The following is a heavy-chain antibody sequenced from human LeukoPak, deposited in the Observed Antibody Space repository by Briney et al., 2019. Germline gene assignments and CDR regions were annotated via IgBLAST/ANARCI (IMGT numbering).Heavy chain of an antibody. Sequence: SETLSLTCAVYGGSFSGYYRSWIRQPPGKGLEWIGEINHSGSTNYNPSLKSRVTISVDTSKNQFSLKLSSVTAADTAVYYCARALAVADPRDYWGQGTLVTVSS. J-gene: IGHJ4*02. CDR3: ARALAVADPRDY. V-gene: IGHV4-34*01. CDR2: INHSGST. D-gene: IGHD6-19*01. CDR1: GGSFSGYY.